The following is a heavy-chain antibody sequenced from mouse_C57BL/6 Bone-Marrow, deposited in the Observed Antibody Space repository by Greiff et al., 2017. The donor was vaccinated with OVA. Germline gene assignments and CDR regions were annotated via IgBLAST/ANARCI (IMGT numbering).Heavy chain of an antibody. CDR3: ARHYDGDYYAMDY. D-gene: IGHD2-3*01. CDR2: ISNGGGST. Sequence: EVKLVESGGGLVQPGGSLKLSCAASGFTFSDYYMYWVRQTPEKRLEWVAYISNGGGSTYYPDTVKGRFTISRDNAKNTLYLQMSRLESEDTAMYYCARHYDGDYYAMDYWGQGTSVTVSS. J-gene: IGHJ4*01. CDR1: GFTFSDYY. V-gene: IGHV5-12*01.